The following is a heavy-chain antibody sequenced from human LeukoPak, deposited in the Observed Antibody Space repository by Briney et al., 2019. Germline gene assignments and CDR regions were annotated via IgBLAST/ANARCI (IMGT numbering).Heavy chain of an antibody. CDR3: AKATGLLWFGELIDY. V-gene: IGHV3-23*01. CDR1: GFTFSSYA. D-gene: IGHD3-10*01. CDR2: ISGSGGST. J-gene: IGHJ4*02. Sequence: GGSLRLSCAASGFTFSSYAMSWVRQAPGKGLEWVSAISGSGGSTYYADSVKGRFTISRDNSKNTLYLQMNSLRAGDTAVYYCAKATGLLWFGELIDYWGQGTLVTVSS.